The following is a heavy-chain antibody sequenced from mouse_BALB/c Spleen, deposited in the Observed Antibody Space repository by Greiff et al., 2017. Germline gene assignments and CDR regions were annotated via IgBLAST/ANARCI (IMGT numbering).Heavy chain of an antibody. CDR1: GYTFTSYW. D-gene: IGHD2-4*01. Sequence: VQLQQPGAELVRPGASVKLSCKASGYTFTSYWINWVKQRPGQGLEWIGNIYPSDSYTNYNQKFKDKATLTVDKSSSTAYMQLSSPTSEDSAVYYCASAIYYDYGGFAYWGQGTLVTVSA. V-gene: IGHV1S126*01. CDR2: IYPSDSYT. J-gene: IGHJ3*01. CDR3: ASAIYYDYGGFAY.